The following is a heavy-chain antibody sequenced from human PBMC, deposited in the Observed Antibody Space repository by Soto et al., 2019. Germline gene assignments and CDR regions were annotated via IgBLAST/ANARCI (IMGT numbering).Heavy chain of an antibody. J-gene: IGHJ6*02. V-gene: IGHV1-24*01. CDR1: GYTLTELS. CDR2: FDPEDGET. Sequence: GASVKVSCKVSGYTLTELSMHWVRQAPGKGLEWMGGFDPEDGETIYAQKFQGRVTMTGDASTDTAYMELSSLRSEDTAVYYCAFMSPLAVAPYKSYYYYYGMDVWGQGTTVTVSS. CDR3: AFMSPLAVAPYKSYYYYYGMDV. D-gene: IGHD6-19*01.